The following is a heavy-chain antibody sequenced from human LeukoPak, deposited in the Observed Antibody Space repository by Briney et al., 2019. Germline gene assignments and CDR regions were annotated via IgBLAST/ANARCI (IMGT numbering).Heavy chain of an antibody. CDR3: ASSLPDYSSYYYYYGMDV. V-gene: IGHV4-34*01. Sequence: PSETLSLTCAVYGGSFSGYYWSWIRQPPGKGLEWIGEINHSGSTNYNPSLKSRVTISVDTSKNQFSLKLSSVTAVDTAVYYCASSLPDYSSYYYYYGMDVWGQGTTVTVSS. D-gene: IGHD4-4*01. J-gene: IGHJ6*02. CDR2: INHSGST. CDR1: GGSFSGYY.